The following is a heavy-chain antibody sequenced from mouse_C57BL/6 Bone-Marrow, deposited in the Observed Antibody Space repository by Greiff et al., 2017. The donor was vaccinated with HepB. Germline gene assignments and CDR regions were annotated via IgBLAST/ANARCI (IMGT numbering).Heavy chain of an antibody. CDR2: ISSGGDYI. CDR1: GFTFSSYA. V-gene: IGHV5-9-1*02. CDR3: TGGGTMVTTSAMDY. Sequence: EVHLVESGEGLVKPGESLKLSCAASGFTFSSYAMSWVRQTPEKRLEWVAYISSGGDYIYYADTVKGRFTISRDNARNTLYLQMSSLKSEETAMYYCTGGGTMVTTSAMDYWGQGTSVTVSS. D-gene: IGHD2-2*01. J-gene: IGHJ4*01.